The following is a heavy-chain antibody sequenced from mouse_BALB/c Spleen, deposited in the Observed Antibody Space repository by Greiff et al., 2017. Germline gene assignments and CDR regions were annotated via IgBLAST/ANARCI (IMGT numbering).Heavy chain of an antibody. CDR1: GFTFTDYY. J-gene: IGHJ4*01. CDR3: ARDRDYDYDYAMDY. D-gene: IGHD2-4*01. CDR2: IRNKANGYTT. Sequence: EVKLQESGGGLVQPGGSLRLSCATSGFTFTDYYMSWVRQPPGKALEWLGFIRNKANGYTTEYSASVKGRFTISRDNSQSILYLQMNTLRAEDSATYYCARDRDYDYDYAMDYWGQGTSVTVSS. V-gene: IGHV7-3*02.